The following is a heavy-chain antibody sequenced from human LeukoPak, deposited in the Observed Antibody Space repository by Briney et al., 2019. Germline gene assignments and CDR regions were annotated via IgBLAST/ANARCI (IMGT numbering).Heavy chain of an antibody. CDR1: GFTLTTYA. CDR2: ISGSGGVT. V-gene: IGHV3-23*01. Sequence: QSGGSLRLSCAVSGFTLTTYAMGWVRQAPGKGLEWVSAISGSGGVTYYADSVKGRFTISRDNSKNTLYLQMNSLRAEDTAVYYCATELTMIVVSHAFDIWGQGTMVTVSS. J-gene: IGHJ3*02. D-gene: IGHD3-22*01. CDR3: ATELTMIVVSHAFDI.